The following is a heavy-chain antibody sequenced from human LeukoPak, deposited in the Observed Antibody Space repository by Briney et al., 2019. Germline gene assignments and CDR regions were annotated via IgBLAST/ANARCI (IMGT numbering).Heavy chain of an antibody. CDR2: ISSSSSAM. J-gene: IGHJ4*02. D-gene: IGHD3-10*01. CDR3: ARGSGNSFDY. V-gene: IGHV3-48*02. CDR1: GFTFSSCS. Sequence: QSGGSLRLSCAASGFTFSSCSMSWVRQAPGKGLEWVSYISSSSSAMYYADSMKGRFTISRDNAKNSLYLQMNNLRDEDTAVYYCARGSGNSFDYWGQGALVTVSS.